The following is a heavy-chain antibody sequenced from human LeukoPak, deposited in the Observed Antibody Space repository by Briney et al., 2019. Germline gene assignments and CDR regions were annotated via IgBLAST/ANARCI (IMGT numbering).Heavy chain of an antibody. CDR1: GFTFSSYA. CDR2: ISSNGGST. J-gene: IGHJ4*02. D-gene: IGHD3-10*01. Sequence: GGSLRLSCAASGFTFSSYAMHWVRQAPGKGLEYVSAISSNGGSTYYANSVKGRFTISRDNAKNTLYLQMNSLRAEDTAVYYCAILPDYYGSGIPFDYWGQGTLVTVSS. V-gene: IGHV3-64*01. CDR3: AILPDYYGSGIPFDY.